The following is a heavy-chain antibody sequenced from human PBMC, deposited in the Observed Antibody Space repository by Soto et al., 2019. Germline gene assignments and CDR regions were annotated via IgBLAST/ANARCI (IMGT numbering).Heavy chain of an antibody. D-gene: IGHD3-10*01. V-gene: IGHV4-59*01. J-gene: IGHJ4*02. CDR3: ARAGGTARFGEFNFDY. Sequence: SETLSLTCTVSGGSISSYYWSWIRQPPGKGLEWIGYIYYSGSTNYNPSLKSRVTISVDTSKNQFSLKLSSVTAADTAVYYCARAGGTARFGEFNFDYWGQGTLVTVSS. CDR2: IYYSGST. CDR1: GGSISSYY.